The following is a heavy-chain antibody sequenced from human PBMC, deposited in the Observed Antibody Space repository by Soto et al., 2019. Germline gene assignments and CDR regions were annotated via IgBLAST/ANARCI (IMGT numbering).Heavy chain of an antibody. D-gene: IGHD2-21*01. CDR3: ARGTHIVVVSGSRGLYFDL. CDR1: GYTFTSYY. CDR2: INPSGGST. J-gene: IGHJ2*01. V-gene: IGHV1-46*01. Sequence: ASVKVSCKASGYTFTSYYMHWVRQAPGQGLEWMGIINPSGGSTSYAQKFQGRVTMTRDTSTSTVYMELSSLRSEDTAVYYCARGTHIVVVSGSRGLYFDLWGRGTLVTVS.